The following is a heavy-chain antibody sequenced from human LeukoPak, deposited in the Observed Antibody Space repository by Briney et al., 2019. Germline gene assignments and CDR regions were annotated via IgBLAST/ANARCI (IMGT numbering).Heavy chain of an antibody. CDR1: GGSISGSSSY. CDR2: IYYSGSS. J-gene: IGHJ4*02. V-gene: IGHV4-39*01. CDR3: ARHRSGWLQSSFDY. D-gene: IGHD5-24*01. Sequence: SETLSLTCSVSGGSISGSSSYWGWIRQPPGKGLEWIGSIYYSGSSFDNPALKSRVTISVDTSKNQFSLKLSSVTAADTAVYYCARHRSGWLQSSFDYWGQGTLVTVSS.